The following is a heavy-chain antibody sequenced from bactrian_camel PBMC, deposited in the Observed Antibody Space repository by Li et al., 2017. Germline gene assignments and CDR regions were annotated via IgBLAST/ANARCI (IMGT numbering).Heavy chain of an antibody. D-gene: IGHD7*01. CDR2: VGSDGSPT. CDR3: VARRRPGAYTALVLLSGF. V-gene: IGHV3S6*01. J-gene: IGHJ6*01. CDR1: GFTFSSNHW. Sequence: HVQLVESGGGSVQPGGSLRLSCAASGFTFSSNHWIYWVRQAPGKGLEWVSTVGSDGSPTMYADSVKGRFSISQDNAKRTMYLHMNNLKPEDTGMYYCVARRRPGAYTALVLLSGFWGQGTQVTVS.